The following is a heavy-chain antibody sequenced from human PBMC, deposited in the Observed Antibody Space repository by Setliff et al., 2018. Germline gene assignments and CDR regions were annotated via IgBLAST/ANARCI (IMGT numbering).Heavy chain of an antibody. CDR1: GDTFSTYA. V-gene: IGHV1-3*01. J-gene: IGHJ6*02. Sequence: ASVKVSCKASGDTFSTYALSWVRQAPGQSLEWMGWITAGNGDTKYSQKFQGRITITRDTSASTFYMELSSLRSEDTALYSCAASVGGAPYYYGLVVWGQGTTVTVSS. CDR2: ITAGNGDT. CDR3: AASVGGAPYYYGLVV. D-gene: IGHD2-15*01.